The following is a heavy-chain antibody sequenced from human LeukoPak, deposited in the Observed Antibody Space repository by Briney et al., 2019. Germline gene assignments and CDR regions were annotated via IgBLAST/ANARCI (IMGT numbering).Heavy chain of an antibody. V-gene: IGHV5-51*01. CDR2: IYPGVSDT. D-gene: IGHD6-13*01. Sequence: GESLKISCKGSGYSFTSYWIGWVRQMPGKGLEWMGIIYPGVSDTRYSPSFQGQVTISADKSISTAYLQWSSLKASDTAMYYCARIIAEEAAAAGTGWFDPWGQGSLVTVSS. CDR1: GYSFTSYW. J-gene: IGHJ5*02. CDR3: ARIIAEEAAAAGTGWFDP.